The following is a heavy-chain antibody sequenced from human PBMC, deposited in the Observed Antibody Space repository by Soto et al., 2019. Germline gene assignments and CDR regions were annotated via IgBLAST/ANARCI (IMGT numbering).Heavy chain of an antibody. V-gene: IGHV3-64*01. J-gene: IGHJ5*02. CDR1: GFTFSSYS. CDR2: ISSSGGTT. D-gene: IGHD1-26*01. Sequence: EVQLVESGGGLVQPGGSLRLSCAASGFTFSSYSMHWVRQAPGKGLEYVSAISSSGGTTSYANSVKGIFTISRDNSKNMLYLQMGSLRAEDMAVYYCGGYSGDGIWSWGQGTLVTVSS. CDR3: GGYSGDGIWS.